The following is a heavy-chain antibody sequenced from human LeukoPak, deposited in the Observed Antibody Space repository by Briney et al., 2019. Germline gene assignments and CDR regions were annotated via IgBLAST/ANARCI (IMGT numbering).Heavy chain of an antibody. V-gene: IGHV4-34*01. D-gene: IGHD3-9*01. CDR1: GGSFSGYY. CDR2: INHSGST. CDR3: ARGLRYFDWLPLLDY. Sequence: SETLSLTCAVYGGSFSGYYWSWIRQPPGKGLEWIGEINHSGSTNYNPSLTSRVTISVDTSKNQFSLKLSSVTAADTAVYYCARGLRYFDWLPLLDYWGQGTLVTVSS. J-gene: IGHJ4*02.